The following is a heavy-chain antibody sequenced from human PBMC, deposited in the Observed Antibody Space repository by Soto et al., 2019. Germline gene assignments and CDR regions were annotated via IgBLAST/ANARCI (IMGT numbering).Heavy chain of an antibody. CDR2: ISGSGGST. CDR1: GFTFSSYA. V-gene: IGHV3-23*01. J-gene: IGHJ4*02. Sequence: PGGSLRLSCAASGFTFSSYAMSWVRQAPGKGLEWVSAISGSGGSTYYADSVKGRFTISRDNSKNTLYLQMNSLRAEDTAVYYCAKDPRKYDILTGPLTGYWGQGTLVTVS. D-gene: IGHD3-9*01. CDR3: AKDPRKYDILTGPLTGY.